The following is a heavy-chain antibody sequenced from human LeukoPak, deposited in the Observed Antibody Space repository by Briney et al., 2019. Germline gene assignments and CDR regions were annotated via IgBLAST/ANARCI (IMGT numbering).Heavy chain of an antibody. CDR2: IWYDGSNK. V-gene: IGHV3-33*01. Sequence: GGSLRLSCAASGFTFSSYGMHWVRQAPGKGLEWVAVIWYDGSNKYYADSVKGRFTISRDNSKNTLDLQMNSLRAEDTAVYYCGRDRSYDFWSGYSTPDYWGQGTLVTVSS. CDR1: GFTFSSYG. J-gene: IGHJ4*02. CDR3: GRDRSYDFWSGYSTPDY. D-gene: IGHD3-3*01.